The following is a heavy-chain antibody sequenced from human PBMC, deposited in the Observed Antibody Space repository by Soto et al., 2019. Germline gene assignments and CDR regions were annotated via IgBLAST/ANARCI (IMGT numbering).Heavy chain of an antibody. J-gene: IGHJ4*02. CDR2: VYHSGST. Sequence: SETLSLTCAVSGGSISSGGYSWSWIRQPPGKGLEWIGYVYHSGSTYYNPSLKSRVTISVDRSKNQFSLKLSSVTAADTAVYYCARMYYDFWSGYPYYFDYWGQGTLVTVSS. CDR1: GGSISSGGYS. CDR3: ARMYYDFWSGYPYYFDY. V-gene: IGHV4-30-2*01. D-gene: IGHD3-3*01.